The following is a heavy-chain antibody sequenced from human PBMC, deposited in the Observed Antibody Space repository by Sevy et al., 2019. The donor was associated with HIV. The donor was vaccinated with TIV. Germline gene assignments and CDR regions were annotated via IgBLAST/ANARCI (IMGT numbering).Heavy chain of an antibody. CDR2: IYHSGST. J-gene: IGHJ5*02. D-gene: IGHD3-10*01. CDR1: GGSISSSNW. CDR3: ASTMVQGVIGFDP. Sequence: SETLSLTCAVSGGSISSSNWWSWVRQPPGEGLGWIGEIYHSGSTNYNPSLKSRVTISVDKSKNQFSLKLSPVTAADTAVYYCASTMVQGVIGFDPWGQGTLVTVSS. V-gene: IGHV4-4*02.